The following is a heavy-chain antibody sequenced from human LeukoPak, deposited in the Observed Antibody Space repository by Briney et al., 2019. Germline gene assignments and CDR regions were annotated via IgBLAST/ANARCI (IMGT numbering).Heavy chain of an antibody. J-gene: IGHJ4*02. CDR1: GGSFSSYY. Sequence: SETLSLTCIVSGGSFSSYYWSWIRQPPGKGLELIGYIFTSGFTNYNPSLESRVTISLDTSKNQFSLKLYSVTAADTAVYYCARSFRHQLLSYFDYWGQGTLVTVSS. CDR3: ARSFRHQLLSYFDY. CDR2: IFTSGFT. D-gene: IGHD2-2*01. V-gene: IGHV4-4*09.